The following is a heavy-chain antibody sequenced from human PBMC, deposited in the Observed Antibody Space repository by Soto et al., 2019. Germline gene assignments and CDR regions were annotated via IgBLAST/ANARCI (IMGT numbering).Heavy chain of an antibody. D-gene: IGHD3-22*01. CDR2: ISWNGGNI. J-gene: IGHJ4*02. Sequence: GGSLRLSCAASGFTFDDYSMHWVRQVLGKGLEWVSGISWNGGNIVYADSVKGRFTISRDNAKNCLYLQMNSLRPEDTALYYCAKGRSMITVINFFDCWGQGTLVTVSS. CDR3: AKGRSMITVINFFDC. CDR1: GFTFDDYS. V-gene: IGHV3-9*01.